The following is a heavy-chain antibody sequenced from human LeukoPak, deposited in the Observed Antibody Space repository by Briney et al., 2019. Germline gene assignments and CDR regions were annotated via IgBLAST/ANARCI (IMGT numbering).Heavy chain of an antibody. Sequence: ASVKVSCKASGYTFTSYAIHWVRQAPGQRLEWRGWINAGNGNRKYSQKFQDRVTITRETSATTAYMELNSLTSEGTAVYYCARVSDDSGWNFDYWGQGTLVTVSS. CDR3: ARVSDDSGWNFDY. J-gene: IGHJ4*02. CDR1: GYTFTSYA. D-gene: IGHD6-19*01. V-gene: IGHV1-3*01. CDR2: INAGNGNR.